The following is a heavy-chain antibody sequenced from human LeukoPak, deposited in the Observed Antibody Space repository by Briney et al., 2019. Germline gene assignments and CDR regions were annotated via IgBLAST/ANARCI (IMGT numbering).Heavy chain of an antibody. Sequence: SETLSLTCTVSGGSISSSSYYWGWIRQPLGKGLEWIAIIYYSGTTYYNPSLKSRVTISVDTSKNQFSLKLSSVTAADTAVYYCARDEGSSWYNYWGQGTLVTVSS. CDR2: IYYSGTT. CDR1: GGSISSSSYY. V-gene: IGHV4-39*07. D-gene: IGHD6-13*01. J-gene: IGHJ4*02. CDR3: ARDEGSSWYNY.